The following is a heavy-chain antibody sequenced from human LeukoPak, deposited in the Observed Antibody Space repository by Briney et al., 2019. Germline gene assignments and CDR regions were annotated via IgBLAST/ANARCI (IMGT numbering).Heavy chain of an antibody. CDR2: INYSGGSS. D-gene: IGHD1-26*01. CDR3: AKLSSGSPSNFQH. CDR1: GFSFGYYA. J-gene: IGHJ1*01. V-gene: IGHV3-23*05. Sequence: GGSLRLSCAAPGFSFGYYAMTWVRQAPGKGLEWVSSINYSGGSSTYTDSVKGRFTTSRDNSKNTLFLQMNSLRAEDTAIYYCAKLSSGSPSNFQHWGRGTLVTVSS.